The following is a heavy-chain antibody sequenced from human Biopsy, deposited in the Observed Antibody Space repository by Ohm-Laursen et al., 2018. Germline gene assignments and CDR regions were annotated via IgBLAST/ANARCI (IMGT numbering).Heavy chain of an antibody. J-gene: IGHJ2*01. V-gene: IGHV4-59*01. CDR2: IYYRGNT. CDR3: ARDRGYYSDRTVPGYFDL. D-gene: IGHD3-22*01. CDR1: GDSITTYY. Sequence: SETLSLTCTVSGDSITTYYWNWIRQAPGKGLEWIGNIYYRGNTNYSPSLKSRVTISLDTSKNHFSLRLRSMTPADTAMYYCARDRGYYSDRTVPGYFDLWGRGTLVTVSS.